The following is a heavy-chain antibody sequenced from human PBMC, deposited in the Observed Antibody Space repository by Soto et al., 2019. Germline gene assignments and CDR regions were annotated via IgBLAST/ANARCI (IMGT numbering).Heavy chain of an antibody. Sequence: SVKVSCKASGGTFSTFGISWVRQAPGQGLEWMGGIIPFFGTAKYSQKFEDRITITADESTNTVYMDLRSLTSEDTAIYYCARTAPMDAGDKYYYDFWGQGALVTSPQ. D-gene: IGHD3-16*01. J-gene: IGHJ4*02. CDR3: ARTAPMDAGDKYYYDF. V-gene: IGHV1-69*13. CDR2: IIPFFGTA. CDR1: GGTFSTFG.